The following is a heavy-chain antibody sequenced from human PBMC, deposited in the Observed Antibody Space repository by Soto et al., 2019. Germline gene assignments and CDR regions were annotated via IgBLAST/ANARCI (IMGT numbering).Heavy chain of an antibody. D-gene: IGHD3-16*02. J-gene: IGHJ4*02. V-gene: IGHV1-69*01. Sequence: QVQLVQSGAEVKETGSSVKVSCKASGYIFKNYAVTWLRQAPGQGLELMGGIIPVFGTPDYSQKFRGRGTITADESTSTVYMELRSLTSEDTAVYYCARHLYDYVWGSYRHWGQGTLVTVSS. CDR3: ARHLYDYVWGSYRH. CDR1: GYIFKNYA. CDR2: IIPVFGTP.